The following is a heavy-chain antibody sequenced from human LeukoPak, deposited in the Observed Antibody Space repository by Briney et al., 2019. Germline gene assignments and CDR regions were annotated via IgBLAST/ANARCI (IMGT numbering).Heavy chain of an antibody. J-gene: IGHJ4*02. CDR1: GFTFDDYA. CDR3: AKDRGAAVAGQGYFDY. Sequence: GRSLRLSCAASGFTFDDYAMHWVRQAPGKGLEWVSGISWNSGSIGYADSVKGRFTISRDNAKNSLYLQMNSLRAEDTALYYCAKDRGAAVAGQGYFDYWGQGTLVTVSS. CDR2: ISWNSGSI. V-gene: IGHV3-9*01. D-gene: IGHD6-19*01.